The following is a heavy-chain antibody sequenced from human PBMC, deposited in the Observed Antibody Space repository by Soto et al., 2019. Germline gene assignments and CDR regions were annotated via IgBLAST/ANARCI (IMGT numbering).Heavy chain of an antibody. CDR3: ARGPFPLYSSSWELRFDY. J-gene: IGHJ4*02. CDR2: ISAYNGNT. D-gene: IGHD6-13*01. V-gene: IGHV1-18*01. CDR1: GYTFTSYG. Sequence: ASVKVSCKASGYTFTSYGISWVRQAPGQGLEWMGWISAYNGNTNYAQKLRGRVTMTTDTSTSTAYMELRSLRSDDTAVYYCARGPFPLYSSSWELRFDYWGQGTLVTVSS.